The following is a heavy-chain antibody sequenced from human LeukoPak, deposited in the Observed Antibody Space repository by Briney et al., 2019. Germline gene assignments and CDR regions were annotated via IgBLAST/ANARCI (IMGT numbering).Heavy chain of an antibody. CDR2: VSDYNGNT. CDR1: GYTFTSYG. J-gene: IGHJ5*02. D-gene: IGHD6-13*01. Sequence: ASVKVSCKASGYTFTSYGISWVRQAPGQGLEWMGWVSDYNGNTNYAQKLQGRVTMTTDTSTSTAYMELRSLRSDDTAVYYCARVWKERVAATLNFDPWGQGTLVTVSS. V-gene: IGHV1-18*01. CDR3: ARVWKERVAATLNFDP.